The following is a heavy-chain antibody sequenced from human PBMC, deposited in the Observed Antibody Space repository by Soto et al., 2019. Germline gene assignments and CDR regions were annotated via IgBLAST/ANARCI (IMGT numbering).Heavy chain of an antibody. CDR3: ASRYSRSDY. D-gene: IGHD6-13*01. CDR2: IIPILGIA. V-gene: IGHV1-69*02. CDR1: GGTFSYYT. J-gene: IGHJ4*02. Sequence: QVQLVQSGAEVKKPGSSVKVSCKASGGTFSYYTISWVRQAPGQGLEWMGRIIPILGIANYAQKFQGRVTITADKSTSTAYLELSSLRSEDTAVYYCASRYSRSDYWGQGTLVTVSS.